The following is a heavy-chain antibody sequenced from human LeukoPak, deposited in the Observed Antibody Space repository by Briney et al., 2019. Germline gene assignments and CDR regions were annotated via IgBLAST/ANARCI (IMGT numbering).Heavy chain of an antibody. D-gene: IGHD3-10*01. J-gene: IGHJ4*02. CDR2: INEDGSST. V-gene: IGHV3-74*01. Sequence: GGSLRLSCAASGYTFCRYWMRWVRQGPGKGLVWVSRINEDGSSTSYAESVRGRFTISRDNAKNTLYLQMNSLRAEDAAVYYCTTDTFGARDSWGQGTLVTVSS. CDR1: GYTFCRYW. CDR3: TTDTFGARDS.